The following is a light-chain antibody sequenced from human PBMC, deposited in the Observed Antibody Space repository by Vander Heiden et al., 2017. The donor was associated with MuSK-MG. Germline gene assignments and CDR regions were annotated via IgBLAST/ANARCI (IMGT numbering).Light chain of an antibody. CDR2: GVS. Sequence: SALTQPASVSGSPGQSITISCTGGSLDIGGYDFVPWYQQRPGKAPKLILHGVSNRPSGVSDRFSGSKSGDTASLTISGLQAEDDADYYCSSFSSNTTLVFGGGTKVTVL. CDR1: SLDIGGYDF. CDR3: SSFSSNTTLV. V-gene: IGLV2-14*03. J-gene: IGLJ2*01.